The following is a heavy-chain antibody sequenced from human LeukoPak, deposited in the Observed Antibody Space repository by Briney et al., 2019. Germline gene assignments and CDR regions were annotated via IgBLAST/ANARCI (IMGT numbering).Heavy chain of an antibody. J-gene: IGHJ5*02. CDR3: ARRGTWFDP. V-gene: IGHV4-4*09. D-gene: IGHD3-10*01. Sequence: SETLSLTCTVSGGSFNSFFWSWIRQPPGKGLEWIGYIYTSGSTYYSPSLKSRVTISLDTSKNQFSLKLISVTAADTAVYYCARRGTWFDPWGQGTLVTVSS. CDR1: GGSFNSFF. CDR2: IYTSGST.